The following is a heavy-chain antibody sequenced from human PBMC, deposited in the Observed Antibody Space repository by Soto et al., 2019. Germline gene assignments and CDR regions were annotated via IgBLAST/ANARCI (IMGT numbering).Heavy chain of an antibody. CDR3: ARWDYGVYARFAY. D-gene: IGHD4-17*01. CDR2: MNPNSGNT. J-gene: IGHJ4*02. Sequence: QVQLVQSGAEVKKSGASVKVSCKASGYTFTSHDINWVRQATGQGLEWMGWMNPNSGNTGYAQKFQGRVTMTRNTSISTAYRELSSLRSEDTAVYYCARWDYGVYARFAYWGQGTLITVSS. V-gene: IGHV1-8*01. CDR1: GYTFTSHD.